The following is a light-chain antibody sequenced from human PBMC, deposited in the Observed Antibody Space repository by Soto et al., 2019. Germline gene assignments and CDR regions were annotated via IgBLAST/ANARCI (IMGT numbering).Light chain of an antibody. CDR1: SSDVGGYNF. J-gene: IGLJ1*01. Sequence: QSALTQPPSASGSPGQSVTISCTGTSSDVGGYNFVSWYRQYPGKAPQLIIYEVTKRPSGFPDRFSGSKSGNTASLTVSGLQAEDEADYYCSSYAATNNYVSGYGTKVTVL. V-gene: IGLV2-8*01. CDR3: SSYAATNNYV. CDR2: EVT.